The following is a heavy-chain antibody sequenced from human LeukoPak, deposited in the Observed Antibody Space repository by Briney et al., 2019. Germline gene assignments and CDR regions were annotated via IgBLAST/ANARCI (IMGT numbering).Heavy chain of an antibody. CDR2: YYYSGST. CDR1: GDSISSYY. D-gene: IGHD6-19*01. V-gene: IGHV4-59*01. CDR3: ARIGYSSGWYVDY. Sequence: PSETLSLTCTVHGDSISSYYWSWIRQPPGKGLEWVGHYYYSGSTNYNLSLKSRVTISVDTSNNQFSLKQSSVAAADTAVYYCARIGYSSGWYVDYWGQGTLVTVSS. J-gene: IGHJ4*02.